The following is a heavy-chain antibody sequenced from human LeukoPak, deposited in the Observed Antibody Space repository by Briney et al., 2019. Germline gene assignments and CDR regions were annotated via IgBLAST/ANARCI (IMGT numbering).Heavy chain of an antibody. D-gene: IGHD3-22*01. CDR1: GYQFRNLW. J-gene: IGHJ3*02. Sequence: HGESLKISCKRLGYQFRNLWLGWVRPLPGKGLGWMGLIYHGYSDHRYSPPFEGQVPIPEDQSIRPAYLQSSSLKASDTAMYYCARPPTYYYESSGYYVDAFDIWGQGTMVTVSS. CDR2: IYHGYSDH. CDR3: ARPPTYYYESSGYYVDAFDI. V-gene: IGHV5-51*01.